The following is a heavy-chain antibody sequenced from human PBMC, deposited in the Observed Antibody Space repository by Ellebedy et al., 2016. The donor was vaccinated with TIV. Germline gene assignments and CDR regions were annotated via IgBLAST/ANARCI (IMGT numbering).Heavy chain of an antibody. CDR3: ARDRVGWLDY. CDR1: EFTFGNYW. Sequence: GESLKISCTASEFTFGNYWMTWVRQAPGKGLEWLANIKQDGSEKRYVDSVKGRFSISRDNTKNSLFLQMNSLRAEDTAVYYCARDRVGWLDYWGQGALVTVSS. CDR2: IKQDGSEK. D-gene: IGHD6-19*01. J-gene: IGHJ4*02. V-gene: IGHV3-7*03.